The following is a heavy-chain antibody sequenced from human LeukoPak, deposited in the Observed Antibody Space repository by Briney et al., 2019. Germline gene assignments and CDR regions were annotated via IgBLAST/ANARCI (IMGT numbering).Heavy chain of an antibody. CDR2: IKQDGSEK. CDR3: ARQMVYAYGEYAFDI. J-gene: IGHJ3*02. D-gene: IGHD2-8*01. CDR1: GFTFSSYW. Sequence: GGSLRLSCAASGFTFSSYWMSWVRQAPGKGLEGVANIKQDGSEKYYVDSVKGRFTISRDNAKNSLYLQMNSLRAEDTAVYYCARQMVYAYGEYAFDIWGQGTMVTVSS. V-gene: IGHV3-7*01.